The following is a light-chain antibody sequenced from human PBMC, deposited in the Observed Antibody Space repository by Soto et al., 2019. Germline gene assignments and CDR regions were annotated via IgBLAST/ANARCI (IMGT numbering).Light chain of an antibody. CDR3: QQYNSYST. Sequence: DIQMTQSPSTLSASVGDRVTITCRASQSISSWLAWYQQKPGKAPKLLIYDASSLASGVPSRFSGSGSGTEFTLTISSLQPDDFATYYCQQYNSYSTFGQGTKLEIK. CDR2: DAS. CDR1: QSISSW. J-gene: IGKJ2*01. V-gene: IGKV1-5*01.